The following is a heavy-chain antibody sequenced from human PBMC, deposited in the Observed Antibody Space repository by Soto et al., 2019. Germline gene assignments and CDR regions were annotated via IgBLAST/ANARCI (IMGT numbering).Heavy chain of an antibody. CDR2: IIPILGIA. Sequence: QVQLVQSGSEVKKRGSSVKVSCKASVGSLSSYSGNGVGRAPGQGLECRGVIIPILGIANDAQKFQGTVTITAGDSTNTAYMELSSPRSEDTAVYYCARDGGRDSGGIDYWGQGTLVTVSS. CDR1: VGSLSSYS. CDR3: ARDGGRDSGGIDY. D-gene: IGHD1-26*01. J-gene: IGHJ4*02. V-gene: IGHV1-69*01.